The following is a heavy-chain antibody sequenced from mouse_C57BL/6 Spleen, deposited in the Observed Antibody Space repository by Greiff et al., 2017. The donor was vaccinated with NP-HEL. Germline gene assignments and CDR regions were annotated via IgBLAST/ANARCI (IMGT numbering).Heavy chain of an antibody. Sequence: QVQLQQSGAELMKPGASVKLSCKATGYTFTGYWIEWVKQRPGHGLEWIGEILPGSGSTNYNEKFKGKATFTADASSNTAYMQLSSLTTEDSAIYYCARSGTTVVEGRYFDYWGQGTTLTVSS. CDR3: ARSGTTVVEGRYFDY. D-gene: IGHD1-1*01. CDR1: GYTFTGYW. V-gene: IGHV1-9*01. CDR2: ILPGSGST. J-gene: IGHJ2*01.